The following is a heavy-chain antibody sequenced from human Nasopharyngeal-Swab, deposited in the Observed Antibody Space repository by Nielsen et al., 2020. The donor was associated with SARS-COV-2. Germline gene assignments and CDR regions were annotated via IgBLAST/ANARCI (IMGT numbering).Heavy chain of an antibody. J-gene: IGHJ4*02. D-gene: IGHD3-9*01. CDR3: ATGGILTGYAL. CDR1: GGSISSSSYY. Sequence: SETLSLTCTVSGGSISSSSYYWGWIRQPPGKGLEWIGNIYYSGTTYYNPSLKSRVTISVATSKNQFSLKLSSVTAADTAVYYCATGGILTGYALWGQGTLVTVSS. CDR2: IYYSGTT. V-gene: IGHV4-39*01.